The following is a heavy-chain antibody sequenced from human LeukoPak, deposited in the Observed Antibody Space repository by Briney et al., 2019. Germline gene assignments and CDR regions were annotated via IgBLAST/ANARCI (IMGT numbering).Heavy chain of an antibody. CDR2: INPSGGST. V-gene: IGHV1-46*01. J-gene: IGHJ6*02. CDR1: GYTYTSYY. CDR3: ARGCRIQLWFGACPYGMDV. Sequence: ASVKVSCKASGYTYTSYYMHWVRQPPGQGLEWMGIINPSGGSTSYAQKFQGRVTMTRDTSTSTVYMELSSLRSEDTAVYYCARGCRIQLWFGACPYGMDVWGQGTTVTVSS. D-gene: IGHD5-18*01.